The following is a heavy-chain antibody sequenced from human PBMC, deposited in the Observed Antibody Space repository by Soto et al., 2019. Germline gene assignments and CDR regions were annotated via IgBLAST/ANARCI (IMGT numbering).Heavy chain of an antibody. D-gene: IGHD6-19*01. V-gene: IGHV3-74*01. CDR3: ARGPTGWYGYDY. CDR2: INSDAPTK. CDR1: GFTFRSSW. Sequence: EVQLVESGGGLVQPGGSLRLSCVASGFTFRSSWMHWVRQAPGKGLVWVSRINSDAPTKNDAEYAKGRFNIAREKAENTLYLQMDSLKAEDTAVYYCARGPTGWYGYDYWGQRTLLTVSS. J-gene: IGHJ4*02.